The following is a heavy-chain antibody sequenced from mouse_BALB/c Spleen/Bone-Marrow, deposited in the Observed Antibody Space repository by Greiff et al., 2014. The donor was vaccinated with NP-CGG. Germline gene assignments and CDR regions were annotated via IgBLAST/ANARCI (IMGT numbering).Heavy chain of an antibody. CDR1: GYTFTSYI. J-gene: IGHJ4*01. Sequence: VQLQQSGPELVKPGASVKMSCKASGYTFTSYIMHWVKQKPGQGLEWIRYINPYNDGTKYNEKFKGKASLTSDKSSSTAYMELSGLTSEDSAVYYCARRWLPYAMDYWGQGTSVTVSS. V-gene: IGHV1-14*01. CDR2: INPYNDGT. D-gene: IGHD2-3*01. CDR3: ARRWLPYAMDY.